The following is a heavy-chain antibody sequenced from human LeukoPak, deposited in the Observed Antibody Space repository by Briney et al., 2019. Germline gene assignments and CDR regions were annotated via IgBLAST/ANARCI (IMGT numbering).Heavy chain of an antibody. J-gene: IGHJ4*02. CDR3: ARDLRPIYYDSSGYYLSADY. Sequence: ASVKLSCKASGYTFTSYGISWVRQAPGQGLEWMGWISAYNGNTNYAQKLQGRVTMTTDTSTSTAYMELRSLRSDDTAVYYCARDLRPIYYDSSGYYLSADYWGQGTLVTVSS. V-gene: IGHV1-18*01. D-gene: IGHD3-22*01. CDR1: GYTFTSYG. CDR2: ISAYNGNT.